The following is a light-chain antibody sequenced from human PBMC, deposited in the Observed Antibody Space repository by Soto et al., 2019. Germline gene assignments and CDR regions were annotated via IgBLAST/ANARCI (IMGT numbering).Light chain of an antibody. CDR2: EVS. V-gene: IGLV2-14*01. Sequence: QSPLTQPASVSGSPGQSITISCTGTISDVGGHNYVSWYQQHPGKAPKLLIFEVSNRPSGVSNRFSGSKSGNTASLTISGLQAEDEADYYCSSYTDSSTRLFGTGTKVTVL. J-gene: IGLJ1*01. CDR3: SSYTDSSTRL. CDR1: ISDVGGHNY.